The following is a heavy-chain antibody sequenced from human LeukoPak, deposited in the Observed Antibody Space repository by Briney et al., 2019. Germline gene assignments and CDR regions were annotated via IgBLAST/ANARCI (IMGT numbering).Heavy chain of an antibody. CDR3: ARGLYYYDSSGYYQH. Sequence: GASVKVSCKASGGTFSSYAISWVRQAPGQGLEWMGRIIPIFGTANYAQKFQGRVTITTDESTSTAYMELSSLRSEDTAVYYCARGLYYYDSSGYYQHWGQGTLVTVSS. CDR1: GGTFSSYA. J-gene: IGHJ1*01. CDR2: IIPIFGTA. D-gene: IGHD3-22*01. V-gene: IGHV1-69*05.